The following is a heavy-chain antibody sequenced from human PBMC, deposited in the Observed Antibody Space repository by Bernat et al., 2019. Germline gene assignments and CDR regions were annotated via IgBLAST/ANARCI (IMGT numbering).Heavy chain of an antibody. CDR3: AKGGQGSGWYVFDY. J-gene: IGHJ4*02. Sequence: QVQLVESGGGVVQPGRSLRLSCAASGFTFSSYGMHWVRQAPGKGLEWVAVIWYDGSNKYYADSVKGRFTISRDNSKNTLYLQMNSLRAEDTAVYYCAKGGQGSGWYVFDYWGQGTLVTVSS. D-gene: IGHD6-19*01. CDR2: IWYDGSNK. V-gene: IGHV3-33*06. CDR1: GFTFSSYG.